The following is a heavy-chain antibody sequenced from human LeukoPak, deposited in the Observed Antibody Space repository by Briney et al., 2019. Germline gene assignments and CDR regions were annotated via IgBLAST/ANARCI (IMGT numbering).Heavy chain of an antibody. CDR3: AKDLSNWNDYYFDY. CDR1: GFTFSSYG. CDR2: ISYDGSNK. Sequence: PGGSLRLSCAASGFTFSSYGMHWVRQAPGKGLVCVADISYDGSNKYYADSVKGRFTISRDNSKNTLYLQMNSLRAEDTAVYYCAKDLSNWNDYYFDYWGQGTLVTVSS. J-gene: IGHJ4*02. D-gene: IGHD1-20*01. V-gene: IGHV3-30*18.